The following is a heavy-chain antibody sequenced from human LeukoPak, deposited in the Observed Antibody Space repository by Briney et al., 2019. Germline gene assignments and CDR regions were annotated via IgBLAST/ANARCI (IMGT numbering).Heavy chain of an antibody. Sequence: PSQTLSLTCTVSGGSISSGSYYWGWIRQPAGKGLEWIGRIYTSGSTNYNPSLKSRVTISVDTSKNQFSLKLSSVTAADTAVYYCARELSQDYDFWSGYRNWFDPWGQGTLVTVSS. J-gene: IGHJ5*02. CDR2: IYTSGST. CDR3: ARELSQDYDFWSGYRNWFDP. V-gene: IGHV4-61*02. CDR1: GGSISSGSYY. D-gene: IGHD3-3*01.